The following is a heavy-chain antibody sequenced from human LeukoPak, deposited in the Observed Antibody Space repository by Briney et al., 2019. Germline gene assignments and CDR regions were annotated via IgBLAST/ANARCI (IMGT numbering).Heavy chain of an antibody. D-gene: IGHD3-16*01. Sequence: PSETLSLTCTVSGGSISSSSYYWSWIRQPPGKGLEWIGYIYYRGRTKYNPSLQSRVTISVDTSRNQFSLRLSSVTDADTAVYYCARQSDDLGYFQHWGQGTLVTVSS. J-gene: IGHJ1*01. V-gene: IGHV4-61*05. CDR3: ARQSDDLGYFQH. CDR1: GGSISSSSYY. CDR2: IYYRGRT.